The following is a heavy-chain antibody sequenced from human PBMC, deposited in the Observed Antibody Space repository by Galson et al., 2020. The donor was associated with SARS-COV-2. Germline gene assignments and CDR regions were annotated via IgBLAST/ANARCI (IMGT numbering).Heavy chain of an antibody. CDR3: ARETIVSTSSYFDA. CDR2: ISYEGSNK. CDR1: GFTLSSYA. V-gene: IGHV3-30*04. Sequence: SLKISCAASGFTLSSYALHWVRPAPRKGLEWVADISYEGSNKYSVHSLRGRFILSRDNSKNTLYLQMNSLRAEDTAVYYCARETIVSTSSYFDAWGQGTLVTVSS. J-gene: IGHJ4*02. D-gene: IGHD5-12*01.